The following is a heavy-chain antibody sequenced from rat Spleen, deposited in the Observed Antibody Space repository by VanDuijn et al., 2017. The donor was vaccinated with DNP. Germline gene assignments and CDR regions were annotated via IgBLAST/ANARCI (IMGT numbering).Heavy chain of an antibody. Sequence: EVLLVESDGGLVQPGRSLKLSCPVSGFTFSDYYMAWVRQAPAKGLEWVATISYNGGTPYYRDSVKGRFTISRDNAQSTLYLQMDSLRSEDTATYYCTRHRTIMPYYYAMDAWGQGASVTVSS. D-gene: IGHD1-12*01. J-gene: IGHJ4*01. CDR1: GFTFSDYY. CDR2: ISYNGGTP. V-gene: IGHV5-7*01. CDR3: TRHRTIMPYYYAMDA.